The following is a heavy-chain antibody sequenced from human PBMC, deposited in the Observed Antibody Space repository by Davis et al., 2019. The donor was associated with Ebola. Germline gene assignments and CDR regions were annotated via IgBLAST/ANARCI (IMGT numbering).Heavy chain of an antibody. V-gene: IGHV3-23*01. CDR2: ISGSGGTT. Sequence: GESLKISCAASGFTFSISAMNWVRQTPGKGLEWVSGISGSGGTTYYADSVKGRLTISRDNSKSTLYLQMNSLRADDTAVYYCARDGISEFIDLDYWGQGTLVTVSS. J-gene: IGHJ4*02. D-gene: IGHD2-21*01. CDR3: ARDGISEFIDLDY. CDR1: GFTFSISA.